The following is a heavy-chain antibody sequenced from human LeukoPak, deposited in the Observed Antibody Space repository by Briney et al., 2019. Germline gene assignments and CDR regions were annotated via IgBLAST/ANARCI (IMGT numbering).Heavy chain of an antibody. Sequence: GGSLRLSCAASGFTFSSYAMHWVRQAPGKGLEWVAVISYDGSNKYYADSVKGRFAISRDNSKNTLYLQMNSLRAEDTAVYYCASGVVTGVWVFDYWGQGTLVTVSS. V-gene: IGHV3-30*09. CDR3: ASGVVTGVWVFDY. CDR1: GFTFSSYA. J-gene: IGHJ4*02. CDR2: ISYDGSNK. D-gene: IGHD4-23*01.